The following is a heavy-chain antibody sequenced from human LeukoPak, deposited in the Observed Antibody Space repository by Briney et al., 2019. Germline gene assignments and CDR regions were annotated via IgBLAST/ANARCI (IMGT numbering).Heavy chain of an antibody. CDR2: IKQDGSEK. D-gene: IGHD3-16*01. CDR3: ARDMIILQS. J-gene: IGHJ5*02. Sequence: GGSPRLSCAASGFTFSSYGMSWVRQAPGKGLEWVANIKQDGSEKYYVDSVKGRFTISRDNAKKSLYLQMNSLRAEDTAVYFCARDMIILQSWGQGTLVTVSS. V-gene: IGHV3-7*04. CDR1: GFTFSSYG.